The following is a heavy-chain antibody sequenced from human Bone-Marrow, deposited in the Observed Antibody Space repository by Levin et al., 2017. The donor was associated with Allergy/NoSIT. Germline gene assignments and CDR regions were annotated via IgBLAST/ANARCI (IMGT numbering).Heavy chain of an antibody. CDR1: GFSFNSHT. V-gene: IGHV3-21*06. Sequence: GASVKVSCAASGFSFNSHTMNWVRQVPGKGLEWVASISATSSFIHYADSVKGRFTISRDNVENSLFLHMNSLRDDDTGLDYCARDGLTTFGVVTGMDVWGQGTAVTVSS. CDR2: ISATSSFI. CDR3: ARDGLTTFGVVTGMDV. D-gene: IGHD3-3*01. J-gene: IGHJ6*02.